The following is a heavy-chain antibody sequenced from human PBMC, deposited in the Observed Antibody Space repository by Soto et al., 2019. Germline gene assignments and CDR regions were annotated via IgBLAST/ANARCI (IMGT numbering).Heavy chain of an antibody. V-gene: IGHV2-5*02. Sequence: QITLKESGPTLVKPTQTLTLTCTFSGFSLTTSGVGVGWIRQPPGKALEWLALIYWDDDQRYSPSLKSRLTITKDTSKNQVVLTMTNMDPVDTATYYWAHDYIGYYGMDVWGQGTTVTVSS. CDR3: AHDYIGYYGMDV. CDR2: IYWDDDQ. D-gene: IGHD4-4*01. CDR1: GFSLTTSGVG. J-gene: IGHJ6*02.